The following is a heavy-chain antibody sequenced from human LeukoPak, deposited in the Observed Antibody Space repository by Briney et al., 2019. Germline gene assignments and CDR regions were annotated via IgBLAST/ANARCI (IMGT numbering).Heavy chain of an antibody. CDR3: ARANYYGSGSSLGYFDY. V-gene: IGHV4-34*01. D-gene: IGHD3-10*01. J-gene: IGHJ4*02. Sequence: SETLSLTCAVYGGSFSGYYWSWIRQPPGKGLEWIGEINHSGSTNYNPSLKSRVTISLHTSKNQFSLKLSSVTAADTAVYYCARANYYGSGSSLGYFDYWGQGTLVTVSS. CDR2: INHSGST. CDR1: GGSFSGYY.